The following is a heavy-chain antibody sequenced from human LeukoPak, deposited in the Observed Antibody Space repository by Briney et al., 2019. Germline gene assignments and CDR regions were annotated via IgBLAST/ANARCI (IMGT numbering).Heavy chain of an antibody. V-gene: IGHV4-4*02. CDR1: GYTFNNYAM. CDR2: IYHSGST. CDR3: ARHPSGYSYGYPYFDY. J-gene: IGHJ4*02. D-gene: IGHD5-18*01. Sequence: GSLRLSCAVSGYTFNNYAMSWVRQPPGKGLEWIEEIYHSGSTNYNPSLKSRVTISVDTSKNQFSLKLSSVTAADTAVYYCARHPSGYSYGYPYFDYWGEGTLVTVSS.